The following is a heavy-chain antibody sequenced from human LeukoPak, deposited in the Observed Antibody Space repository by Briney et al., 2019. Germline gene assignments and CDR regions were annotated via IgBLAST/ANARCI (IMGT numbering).Heavy chain of an antibody. CDR1: GYSFTTYW. V-gene: IGHV5-51*01. CDR3: ARLLQGVAGTWGY. D-gene: IGHD6-19*01. CDR2: IYPGDSDT. Sequence: GESLKISCKASGYSFTTYWIAWVRQMLGKGLEWMGMIYPGDSDTRYSPSFQGQITISVDKSISIAYLQWSSLKASDTAMYYCARLLQGVAGTWGYWGQGTLVTVSS. J-gene: IGHJ4*02.